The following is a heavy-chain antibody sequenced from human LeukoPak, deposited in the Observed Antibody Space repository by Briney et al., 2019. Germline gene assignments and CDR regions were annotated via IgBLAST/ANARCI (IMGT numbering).Heavy chain of an antibody. D-gene: IGHD2-21*01. CDR3: ARGGLYCGGDCFDY. V-gene: IGHV3-33*01. CDR1: GFTFSSYG. J-gene: IGHJ4*02. CDR2: IWYDGSNK. Sequence: GGSLRLSCAASGFTFSSYGMHWVRQAPGKGLEWVAVIWYDGSNKYYADSVKGRFTISRDNSKNTLYLQMNSLRAKDTAVYYCARGGLYCGGDCFDYWGQGTLVTVSS.